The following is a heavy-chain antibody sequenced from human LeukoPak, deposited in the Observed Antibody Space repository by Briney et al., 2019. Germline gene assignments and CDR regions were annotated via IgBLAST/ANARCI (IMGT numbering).Heavy chain of an antibody. D-gene: IGHD2-15*01. CDR2: TSYDGSNK. Sequence: GGSLRLSCAASGFTFSSYGMHWVRQAPGKGLEWVAVTSYDGSNKYYADSVKGRFTISRDNSKNTLYLQMNSLRAEDTAVYYCAKDKQYHCSGGSCYGGDYWGQGTLVTVSS. CDR3: AKDKQYHCSGGSCYGGDY. V-gene: IGHV3-30*18. CDR1: GFTFSSYG. J-gene: IGHJ4*02.